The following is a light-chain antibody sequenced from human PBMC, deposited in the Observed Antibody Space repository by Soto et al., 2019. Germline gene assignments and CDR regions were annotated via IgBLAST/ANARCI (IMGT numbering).Light chain of an antibody. J-gene: IGKJ1*01. CDR2: AAS. Sequence: DIQMTQSPSSLSASIGDRVTISCRASQSISSSLNWYQQRPGKAPKLLIYAASNLQSGVPSRFSGSGSGTDFTLAISSLQPEDFATYHCQQSDSTPWTFGHGTKVDI. CDR1: QSISSS. CDR3: QQSDSTPWT. V-gene: IGKV1-39*01.